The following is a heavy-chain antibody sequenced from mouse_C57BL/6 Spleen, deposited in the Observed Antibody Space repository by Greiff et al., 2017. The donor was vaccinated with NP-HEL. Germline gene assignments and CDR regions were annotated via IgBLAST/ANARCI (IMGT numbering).Heavy chain of an antibody. J-gene: IGHJ1*03. CDR3: VSYGSSYGWYFDV. D-gene: IGHD1-1*01. V-gene: IGHV10-1*01. CDR1: GFSFNTYA. Sequence: EVKVVESGGGLVQPKGSLKLSCAASGFSFNTYAMNWVRQAPGKGLEWVARIRSKSNNYATYYADSVKDRFTISRDDSESMLYLQMNNLKTEDTAMYYCVSYGSSYGWYFDVWGTGTTVTVSS. CDR2: IRSKSNNYAT.